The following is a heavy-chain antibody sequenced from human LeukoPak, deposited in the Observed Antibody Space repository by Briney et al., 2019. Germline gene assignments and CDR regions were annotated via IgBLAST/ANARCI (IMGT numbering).Heavy chain of an antibody. CDR3: VRAGWELDY. CDR2: IKEDGSEK. J-gene: IGHJ4*02. D-gene: IGHD1-26*01. V-gene: IGHV3-7*01. CDR1: GFTFSTYW. Sequence: GGSLRLSCAASGFTFSTYWKAWVRQAPGKGLQWVAHIKEDGSEKYYLDSVRGRFTIGRDDAKSSLYLQMTSLRAEDTALYYCVRAGWELDYWGQGTPVTVSS.